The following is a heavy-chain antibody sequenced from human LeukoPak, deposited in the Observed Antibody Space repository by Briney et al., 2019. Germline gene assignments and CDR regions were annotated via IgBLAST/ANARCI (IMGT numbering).Heavy chain of an antibody. D-gene: IGHD4-11*01. CDR1: GGSISSSSYY. J-gene: IGHJ4*02. CDR3: ARWLVSGLQYY. CDR2: IYYSRST. V-gene: IGHV4-39*01. Sequence: PSETLSLTFTVSGGSISSSSYYWGWIRQPPGKGLEWIGSIYYSRSTYYNPSLKSRVTISVDTSKNQFSLKLSSVTAADTAVYYCARWLVSGLQYYWGQGTLVTVSS.